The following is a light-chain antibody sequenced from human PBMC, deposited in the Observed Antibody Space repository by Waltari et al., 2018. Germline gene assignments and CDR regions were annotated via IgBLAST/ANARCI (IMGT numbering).Light chain of an antibody. CDR2: GAS. J-gene: IGKJ1*01. Sequence: VILTQSPATLSLSPGERATLSCRASQSVSSYLAWYQQKPGQAPRLLIYGASSRATCIPDRFSGSGSWTEFTLTISSLEPEDFAVYYCQKYSSSPWTFGQGTKVEIK. CDR1: QSVSSY. V-gene: IGKV3-20*01. CDR3: QKYSSSPWT.